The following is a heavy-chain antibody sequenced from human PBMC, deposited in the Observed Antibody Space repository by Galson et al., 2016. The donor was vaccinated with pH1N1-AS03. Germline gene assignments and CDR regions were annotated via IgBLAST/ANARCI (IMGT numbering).Heavy chain of an antibody. Sequence: SLRLSCAASGFTFSSYAMHWVRQAPGKGLEWVAVISYDGSNKYYADSVKGRFTISRDNAKNSLYLQMSSLRDDDTAVYYCARDSGYGGTFDNWGQGALVTVSS. CDR2: ISYDGSNK. D-gene: IGHD4-23*01. J-gene: IGHJ4*02. V-gene: IGHV3-30-3*01. CDR1: GFTFSSYA. CDR3: ARDSGYGGTFDN.